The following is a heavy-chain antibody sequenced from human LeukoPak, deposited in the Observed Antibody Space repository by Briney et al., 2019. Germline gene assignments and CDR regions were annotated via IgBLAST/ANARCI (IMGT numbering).Heavy chain of an antibody. CDR1: GFSFSNYA. D-gene: IGHD3-22*01. J-gene: IGHJ4*02. V-gene: IGHV3-23*01. CDR2: ISGNGGSI. Sequence: GGSLRLSCAASGFSFSNYAMSWVRQAPGKGLEWVSTISGNGGSIWYADSVKGRFTISRDNSKNTLCLQMNSLRAEDTAVYYCAKDKGNSGYSPVDYWGQGALITVSS. CDR3: AKDKGNSGYSPVDY.